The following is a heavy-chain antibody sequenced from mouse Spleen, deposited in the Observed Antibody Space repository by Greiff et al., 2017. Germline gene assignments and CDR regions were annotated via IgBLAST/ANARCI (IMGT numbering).Heavy chain of an antibody. CDR3: ARDEDYDYDGWYFDV. CDR2: ISDGGSYT. D-gene: IGHD2-4*01. CDR1: GFTFSSYA. Sequence: EVQGVESGGGLVKPGGSLKLSCAASGFTFSSYAMSWVRQTPEKRLEWVATISDGGSYTYYPDNVKGRFTISRDNAKNNLYLQMSHLKSEDTAMYYCARDEDYDYDGWYFDVWGTGTTVTVSS. J-gene: IGHJ1*03. V-gene: IGHV5-4*01.